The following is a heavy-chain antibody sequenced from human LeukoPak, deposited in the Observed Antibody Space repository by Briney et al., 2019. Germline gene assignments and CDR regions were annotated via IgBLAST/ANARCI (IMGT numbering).Heavy chain of an antibody. J-gene: IGHJ4*02. CDR3: AKPQHYGRGDFDY. D-gene: IGHD3-10*01. Sequence: GGSLRLSCAASGFIFSTYDMHWVRQAPGRGLEWVSLISGDGGITYYADFVKGRFTISRDNSKNSLYLQMNSLRTEDTALYYCAKPQHYGRGDFDYWGQGTLVTVSS. CDR1: GFIFSTYD. V-gene: IGHV3-43*02. CDR2: ISGDGGIT.